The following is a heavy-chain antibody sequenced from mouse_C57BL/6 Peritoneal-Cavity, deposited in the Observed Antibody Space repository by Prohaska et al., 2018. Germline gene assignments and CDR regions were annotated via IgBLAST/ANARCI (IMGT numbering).Heavy chain of an antibody. Sequence: QMQLQESGPGLVKPSQSLFLTCSITGFPITSGYYWIWIRQSPGKPLEWMGYITHSGETFYNPSLQSPISITRETSKNQCVLQLNSVTTEDTAMYYCAGDSNGYWYFDVWGTGTTVTVSS. V-gene: IGHV12-3*01. D-gene: IGHD1-1*02. CDR1: GFPITSGYY. J-gene: IGHJ1*03. CDR3: AGDSNGYWYFDV. CDR2: ITHSGET.